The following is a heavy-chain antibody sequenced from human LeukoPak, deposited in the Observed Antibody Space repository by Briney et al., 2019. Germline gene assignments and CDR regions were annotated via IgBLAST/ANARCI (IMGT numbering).Heavy chain of an antibody. J-gene: IGHJ4*02. CDR2: IYYSGNT. CDR1: GGSIRSYY. Sequence: SETLSLTCTVSGGSIRSYYWSWIRQPPGKGLEWMGYIYYSGNTNYNSSLKSRVTISVDTSKNQFSLKLSSVTAADTAVYCCARGDGNGYTSAPQRLHLFDYWGQGTLVTVSS. V-gene: IGHV4-59*01. CDR3: ARGDGNGYTSAPQRLHLFDY. D-gene: IGHD5-24*01.